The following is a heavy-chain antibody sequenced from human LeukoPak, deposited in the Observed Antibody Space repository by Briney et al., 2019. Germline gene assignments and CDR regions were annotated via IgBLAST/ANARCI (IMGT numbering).Heavy chain of an antibody. D-gene: IGHD6-19*01. CDR1: GGTFSSYA. Sequence: GSSVKASCKASGGTFSSYAISWVRQAPGQGLEWMGGIIPIFGTANYAQKFQGRVTITADESTSTAYMELSSLRSEDTAVYYCARDSIAVAGTSYYFDYWGQGTLVTVSS. J-gene: IGHJ4*02. CDR2: IIPIFGTA. V-gene: IGHV1-69*01. CDR3: ARDSIAVAGTSYYFDY.